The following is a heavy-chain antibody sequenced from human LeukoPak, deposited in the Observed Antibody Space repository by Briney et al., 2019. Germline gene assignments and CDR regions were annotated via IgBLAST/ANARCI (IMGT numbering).Heavy chain of an antibody. CDR3: ARDLRHYYDRDDAFDI. V-gene: IGHV3-23*01. Sequence: SGGSLRLSCAASGFTFSSYAMSWVRQAPGKGLEWVSAISGSGASTYYADSVKGRFTISRDNAKNSLYLQMNSLRAEDTAVYYCARDLRHYYDRDDAFDIWGQGTMVTVSS. CDR2: ISGSGAST. D-gene: IGHD3-22*01. CDR1: GFTFSSYA. J-gene: IGHJ3*02.